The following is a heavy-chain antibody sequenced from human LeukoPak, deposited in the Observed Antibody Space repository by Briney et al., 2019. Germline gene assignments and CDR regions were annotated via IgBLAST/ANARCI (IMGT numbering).Heavy chain of an antibody. Sequence: GGSLRLSCAAPGFTFSSYEMNWVRQAPGKGLEWVSYISSSGSTIYYADSVKGRFTISRDNAKNSLYLQMNSLRAEHAAVYYCAELGITMIGGVWGEGTTVTISS. J-gene: IGHJ6*04. D-gene: IGHD3-10*02. CDR3: AELGITMIGGV. CDR2: ISSSGSTI. CDR1: GFTFSSYE. V-gene: IGHV3-48*03.